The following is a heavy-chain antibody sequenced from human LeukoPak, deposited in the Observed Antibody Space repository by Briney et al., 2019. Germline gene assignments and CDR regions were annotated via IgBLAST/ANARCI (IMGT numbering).Heavy chain of an antibody. J-gene: IGHJ5*02. CDR1: GGSFSGYY. V-gene: IGHV4-34*01. CDR2: INHSGST. D-gene: IGHD3-3*01. Sequence: SETLSLTCAVYGGSFSGYYWSWIRQPPGRGLEWIGEINHSGSTNYNPSLKSRITISVDTSKKQFSLKLSSVTAGDTAVYYCARGSGYDFWSGYLNWFDPWGQGALVTVSS. CDR3: ARGSGYDFWSGYLNWFDP.